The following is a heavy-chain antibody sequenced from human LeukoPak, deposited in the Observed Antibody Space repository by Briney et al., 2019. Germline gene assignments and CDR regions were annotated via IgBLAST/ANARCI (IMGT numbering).Heavy chain of an antibody. V-gene: IGHV3-74*01. J-gene: IGHJ6*02. Sequence: GGSLRLSCAASGFTFSSSWMHWVRQAPEKGLVWVSRINSDGSSTSYADSVKGRFTISRDNSKNTLYLQMNSLRAEDTAVYYCAKGARDYYYGMGVWGQGTTVTVSS. CDR3: AKGARDYYYGMGV. CDR1: GFTFSSSW. CDR2: INSDGSST.